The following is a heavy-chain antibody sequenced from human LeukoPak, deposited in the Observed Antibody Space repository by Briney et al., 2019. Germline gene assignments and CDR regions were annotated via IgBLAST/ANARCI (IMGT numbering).Heavy chain of an antibody. V-gene: IGHV4-39*01. J-gene: IGHJ3*01. D-gene: IGHD3-22*01. CDR3: AKAGVRYFDSSGLYAFDF. CDR1: GGSISSTGYC. Sequence: SETLSLTCAVSGGSISSTGYCWAWIRQPPGKGLEWIGTIYYSGSTYHNTSLKSRITMSVDSSRNQFSLKLSSVDAADTAVYYCAKAGVRYFDSSGLYAFDFWGQGTTVTVSS. CDR2: IYYSGST.